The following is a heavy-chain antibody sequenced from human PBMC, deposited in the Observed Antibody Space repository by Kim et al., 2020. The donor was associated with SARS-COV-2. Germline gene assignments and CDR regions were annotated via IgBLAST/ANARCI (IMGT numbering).Heavy chain of an antibody. J-gene: IGHJ6*02. Sequence: GGSLRLSCAASGFTFSIYAMSWVRQAPGKGLEWVSAISGSGGSTYYADSVKGRFTISRDNSKNTLYLQMNSLRAEDTAVYYCAKDWVELGYNSYYYYCMDVWGQGTTVTVSS. D-gene: IGHD5-18*01. CDR2: ISGSGGST. V-gene: IGHV3-23*01. CDR1: GFTFSIYA. CDR3: AKDWVELGYNSYYYYCMDV.